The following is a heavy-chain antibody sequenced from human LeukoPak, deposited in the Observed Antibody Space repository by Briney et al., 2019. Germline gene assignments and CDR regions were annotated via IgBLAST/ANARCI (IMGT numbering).Heavy chain of an antibody. J-gene: IGHJ4*02. CDR1: GYMFYTFG. V-gene: IGHV1-18*01. CDR2: ISADNGDT. D-gene: IGHD5-12*01. CDR3: ARGPPFSGF. Sequence: ASVKVSCKASGYMFYTFGMTWVRQAPGQGLEGMGWISADNGDTNYAQKFQGRVTMTTDTSTSTAYMELRSLRSDDTAVYYCARGPPFSGFWGQGTLVTVSS.